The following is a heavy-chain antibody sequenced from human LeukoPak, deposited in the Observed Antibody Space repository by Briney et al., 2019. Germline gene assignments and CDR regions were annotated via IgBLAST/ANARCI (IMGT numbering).Heavy chain of an antibody. V-gene: IGHV3-66*01. CDR2: IYSGGRT. D-gene: IGHD3-10*01. CDR3: ARDGSSYFDY. CDR1: GFTVSTNY. J-gene: IGHJ4*02. Sequence: PGGSLRLSCVASGFTVSTNYMTWVRQAPGKGLEWVSLIYSGGRTYFAESVKGRFTISRDDSENTLYLHMKSLRAEDTAVYYCARDGSSYFDYWGQGTLVTVSS.